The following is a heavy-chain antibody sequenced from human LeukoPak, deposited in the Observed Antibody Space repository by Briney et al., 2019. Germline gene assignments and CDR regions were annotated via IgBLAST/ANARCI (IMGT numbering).Heavy chain of an antibody. CDR2: IHVSGSA. CDR3: ARDRAIWFDP. Sequence: SETLSLTCTVSGDSIRSYYWSWIRQPTGKGLEWVGRIHVSGSANSNPSLKRRVTMSIDTSKNQFSLNLSSVTAADTAMYYCARDRAIWFDPWGQGTLVTVSS. V-gene: IGHV4-4*07. J-gene: IGHJ5*02. CDR1: GDSIRSYY.